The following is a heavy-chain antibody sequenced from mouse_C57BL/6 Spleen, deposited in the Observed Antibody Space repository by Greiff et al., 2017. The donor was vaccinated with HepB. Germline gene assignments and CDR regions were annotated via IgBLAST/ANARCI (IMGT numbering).Heavy chain of an antibody. J-gene: IGHJ1*03. CDR3: ARRDYGSSYGYFDV. CDR2: ISSGGSYT. D-gene: IGHD1-1*01. Sequence: EVMLVESGGDLVKPGGSLKLSCAASGFTFSSYGMSWVRQTPDKRLEWVATISSGGSYTYYPDSVKGRFTISRDNAKNTLYLQMSSLKSEDTAMYYCARRDYGSSYGYFDVWGTGTTVTVSS. CDR1: GFTFSSYG. V-gene: IGHV5-6*02.